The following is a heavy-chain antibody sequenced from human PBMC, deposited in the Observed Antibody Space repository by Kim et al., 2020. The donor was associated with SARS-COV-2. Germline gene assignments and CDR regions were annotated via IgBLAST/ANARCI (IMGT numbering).Heavy chain of an antibody. CDR3: AKGVPTPDYYYDSSGYFIDY. CDR1: GFTFSSYA. V-gene: IGHV3-23*01. Sequence: GGSLRLSCAASGFTFSSYAMSWVRQAPGKGLEWVSAISGSGGSTYYADSVKGRFTISRDNSKNTLYLQMNSLRAEDTAVYYCAKGVPTPDYYYDSSGYFIDYWGQGTLVTVSS. CDR2: ISGSGGST. J-gene: IGHJ4*02. D-gene: IGHD3-22*01.